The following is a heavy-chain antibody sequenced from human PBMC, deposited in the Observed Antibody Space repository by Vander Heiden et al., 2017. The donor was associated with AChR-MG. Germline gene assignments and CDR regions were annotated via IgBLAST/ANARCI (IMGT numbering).Heavy chain of an antibody. CDR2: IYTSGST. CDR3: AREPADYDFWSGYQTAPFDY. CDR1: GDSITSYY. J-gene: IGHJ4*02. V-gene: IGHV4-4*07. Sequence: QVQLQESGPGLVKPSETLSLTCTVSGDSITSYYWSWIRQPAGKGLEWIGRIYTSGSTNYNPSLKSRVTMSVDTSKNQFSLKLRSVTAADTAVYYCAREPADYDFWSGYQTAPFDYWGQGTLVTVSS. D-gene: IGHD3-3*01.